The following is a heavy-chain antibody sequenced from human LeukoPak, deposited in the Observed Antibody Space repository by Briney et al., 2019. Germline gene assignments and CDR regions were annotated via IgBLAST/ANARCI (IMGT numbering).Heavy chain of an antibody. CDR2: MYYSGST. CDR3: ARTPATTWTNHFD. D-gene: IGHD4-17*01. CDR1: GGSISTYY. V-gene: IGHV4-59*01. J-gene: IGHJ4*02. Sequence: SETLSLTCTVSGGSISTYYWNWIRQSPGKGLEWIGYMYYSGSTNYNPSLKSRVTISVDTSKNESSLKLSSVTAADTAVYYCARTPATTWTNHFDWGQGTLVTVSS.